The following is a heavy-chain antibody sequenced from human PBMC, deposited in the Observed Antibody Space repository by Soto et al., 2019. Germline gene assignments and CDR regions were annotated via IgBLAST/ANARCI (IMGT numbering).Heavy chain of an antibody. CDR1: GYTFTYYA. V-gene: IGHV1-3*01. J-gene: IGHJ4*02. Sequence: ASVKVSCKASGYTFTYYAMHWVRQAPGQRLEWMGWINAGNGNTEYSQKFQGRVIITRDTSASTAYMNVSSLRSEDTAVCYCASPGIPSDRSGDPGVPYWGQGTLVTVSS. CDR2: INAGNGNT. CDR3: ASPGIPSDRSGDPGVPY. D-gene: IGHD3-22*01.